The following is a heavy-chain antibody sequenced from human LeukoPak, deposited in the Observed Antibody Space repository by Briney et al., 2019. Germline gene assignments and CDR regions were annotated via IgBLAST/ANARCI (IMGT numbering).Heavy chain of an antibody. J-gene: IGHJ5*02. Sequence: GGSLRLSRAASRFSFSDDAMSWVRQAPGKGLEWVSSISGSGGSTYFADSVKGRFTISRDNSNNTLYLQMNSLRADDTAVYFCAQVGQRWAATNWFDPWGQGTLVTVSS. CDR2: ISGSGGST. D-gene: IGHD6-25*01. CDR3: AQVGQRWAATNWFDP. CDR1: RFSFSDDA. V-gene: IGHV3-23*01.